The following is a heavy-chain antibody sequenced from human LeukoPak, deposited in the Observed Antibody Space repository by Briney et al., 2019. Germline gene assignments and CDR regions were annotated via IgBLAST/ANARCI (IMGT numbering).Heavy chain of an antibody. Sequence: ASVKVSCKASGYTFTGYYMHWVRQAPGQGLEWMGRINPNSGGTNYAQKFQGRVTMTRDTSISTAYMELSRLRSDDTAVYYCARVRYCTNGVCLPDDAFDIWGQGTMVTVSS. V-gene: IGHV1-2*06. CDR2: INPNSGGT. CDR3: ARVRYCTNGVCLPDDAFDI. J-gene: IGHJ3*02. D-gene: IGHD2-8*01. CDR1: GYTFTGYY.